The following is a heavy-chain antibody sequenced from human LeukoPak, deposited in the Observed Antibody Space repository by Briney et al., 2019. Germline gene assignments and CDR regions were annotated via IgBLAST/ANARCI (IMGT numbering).Heavy chain of an antibody. V-gene: IGHV3-33*01. J-gene: IGHJ6*03. Sequence: LAGGSLRLSCAAPGFSFGSYGLQWVRQAPGKGLEWVAVIWYDGSIMYYADSVKGRFTISRDNSKNTLYLQMNTLRAEDTAVYYCARFVPYYMDVWGKGTTVTASS. CDR3: ARFVPYYMDV. CDR2: IWYDGSIM. CDR1: GFSFGSYG.